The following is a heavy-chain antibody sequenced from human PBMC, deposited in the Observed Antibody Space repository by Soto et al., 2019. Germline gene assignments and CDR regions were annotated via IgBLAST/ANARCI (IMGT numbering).Heavy chain of an antibody. CDR2: IYPGDSDT. V-gene: IGHV5-51*01. Sequence: PGESLKISCKGSGYRFTSYGIGWVSQMPGKGLEWMGIIYPGDSDTRYSPSFQGQVTISADKSISTAYLQWSSLKASDTAMYYCARLIVGATHAFDIWGQGTIVTVSS. D-gene: IGHD1-26*01. J-gene: IGHJ3*02. CDR3: ARLIVGATHAFDI. CDR1: GYRFTSYG.